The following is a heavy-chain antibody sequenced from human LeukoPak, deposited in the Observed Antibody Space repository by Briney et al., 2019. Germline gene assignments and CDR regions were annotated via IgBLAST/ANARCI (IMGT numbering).Heavy chain of an antibody. CDR2: IYPGDSET. V-gene: IGHV5-51*01. CDR3: ARRSGSRGSYSIDY. CDR1: GYSFINYW. D-gene: IGHD2-2*01. Sequence: GETLKISCKGSGYSFINYWIGWVRQMPGKGLEWMGLIYPGDSETRYSPSFQGQVTISVDKSIDTTYLQWSSLKASDTAMYYCARRSGSRGSYSIDYWGQGTLVAVS. J-gene: IGHJ4*02.